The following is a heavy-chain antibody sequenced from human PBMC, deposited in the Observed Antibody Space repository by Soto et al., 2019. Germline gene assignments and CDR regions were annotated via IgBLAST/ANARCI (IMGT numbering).Heavy chain of an antibody. Sequence: SVKVSCKASGGTFSSYAISWVRQAPGQGLEWMGGIIPIFGTANYAQKFQGRVTITADESTSTAYMELSSLRSEDTAVYYCATGGYYYYYYYGMDVWGQGTTVTVSS. CDR1: GGTFSSYA. CDR3: ATGGYYYYYYYGMDV. CDR2: IIPIFGTA. J-gene: IGHJ6*02. D-gene: IGHD3-22*01. V-gene: IGHV1-69*13.